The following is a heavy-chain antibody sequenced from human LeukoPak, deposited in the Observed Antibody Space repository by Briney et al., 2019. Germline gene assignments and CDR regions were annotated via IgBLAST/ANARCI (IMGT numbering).Heavy chain of an antibody. V-gene: IGHV3-7*04. CDR2: INRDGTEK. Sequence: PGGSLRLSCATSGFNFSDSRMTWVRQAPGKGLQWVANINRDGTEKHFLDSVEGRFTISRDSAKKSLYLLMNSLRPQDTAVYFCVRGDWYFESWGQGTLVTVPS. CDR3: VRGDWYFES. CDR1: GFNFSDSR. D-gene: IGHD2-21*01. J-gene: IGHJ4*02.